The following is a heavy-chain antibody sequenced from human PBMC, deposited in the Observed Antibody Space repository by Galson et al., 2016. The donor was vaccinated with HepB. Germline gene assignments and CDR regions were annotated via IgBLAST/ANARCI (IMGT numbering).Heavy chain of an antibody. D-gene: IGHD3-3*01. Sequence: SLRLSCAASGFTFSDSYMTWIRQAPGKGLEWLSYISSSGTTIYYADSVKGRFTISRDNAKNSLYLQMNSLRAEDTAVYYCARVMVDYHYWSNKPKHYYSGMDVWGQGTTVTVSS. J-gene: IGHJ6*02. CDR3: ARVMVDYHYWSNKPKHYYSGMDV. CDR2: ISSSGTTI. CDR1: GFTFSDSY. V-gene: IGHV3-11*01.